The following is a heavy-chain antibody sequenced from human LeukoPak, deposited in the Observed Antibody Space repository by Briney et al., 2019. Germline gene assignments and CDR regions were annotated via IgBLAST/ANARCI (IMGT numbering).Heavy chain of an antibody. V-gene: IGHV4-39*01. Sequence: SETLSLTCTVSGGSISSSSYYWGWIRQPPGKGLEWIGSIYYSGSTYYNPSLKSRVTISVDTSKNQFSLKLSSVTAADTAVYYCARGTVGDYHYYYYYMDVWGKGTTVTISS. D-gene: IGHD4-17*01. CDR1: GGSISSSSYY. J-gene: IGHJ6*03. CDR2: IYYSGST. CDR3: ARGTVGDYHYYYYYMDV.